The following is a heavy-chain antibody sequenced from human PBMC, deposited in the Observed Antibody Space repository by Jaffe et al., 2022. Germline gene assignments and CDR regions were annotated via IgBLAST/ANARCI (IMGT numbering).Heavy chain of an antibody. D-gene: IGHD3-10*01. V-gene: IGHV3-15*01. CDR1: GFTFSNAW. J-gene: IGHJ6*03. CDR2: IKSKTDGGTT. CDR3: TTVEPPTYGSGSYYNDYYYYMDV. Sequence: EVQLVESGGGLVKPGGSLRLSCAASGFTFSNAWMSWVRQAPGKGLEWVGRIKSKTDGGTTDYAAPVKGRFTISRDDSKNTLYLQMNSLKTEDTAVYYCTTVEPPTYGSGSYYNDYYYYMDVWGKGTTVTVSS.